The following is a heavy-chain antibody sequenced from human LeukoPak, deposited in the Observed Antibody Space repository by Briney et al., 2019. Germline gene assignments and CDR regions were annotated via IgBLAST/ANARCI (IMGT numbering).Heavy chain of an antibody. V-gene: IGHV4-34*01. D-gene: IGHD3-22*01. CDR3: VTYYFDSSGPKKNY. CDR1: GGSFSGYY. Sequence: SETLSLTCAVYGGSFSGYYWSWIRQPPGKGLEWIGEINHSGSTNYNPSLKSRVTISVDTSKEQFSLKLSSVTAADTAVYYCVTYYFDSSGPKKNYWGQGTLVTVSS. J-gene: IGHJ4*02. CDR2: INHSGST.